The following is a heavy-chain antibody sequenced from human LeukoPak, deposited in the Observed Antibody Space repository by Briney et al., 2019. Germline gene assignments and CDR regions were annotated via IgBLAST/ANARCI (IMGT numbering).Heavy chain of an antibody. CDR1: GGTFSSYA. CDR2: IIPIFGTA. CDR3: ASPGDCSSTSCDYYFDY. Sequence: ASVKVSCKASGGTFSSYAISWVRQAPGQVLEWMGGIIPIFGTANYAQKFQGRVTITADKSTSTAYMELSSLRSEDTAVYYCASPGDCSSTSCDYYFDYWGQGTLVTVSS. D-gene: IGHD2-2*01. J-gene: IGHJ4*02. V-gene: IGHV1-69*06.